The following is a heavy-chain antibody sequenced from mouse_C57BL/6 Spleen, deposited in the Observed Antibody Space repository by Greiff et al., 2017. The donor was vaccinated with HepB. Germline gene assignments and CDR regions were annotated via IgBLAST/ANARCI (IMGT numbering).Heavy chain of an antibody. V-gene: IGHV1-69*01. J-gene: IGHJ4*01. D-gene: IGHD1-1*01. CDR3: ARPVVAEDYAMDY. CDR2: IDPSDSYT. Sequence: QVQLQQPGAELVMPGASVKLSCKASGYTFTSYWMHWVKQRPGQGLEWIGEIDPSDSYTNYNQKFKGKSTLTVDKSSSTAYMQHSSLTSEDSAVYYCARPVVAEDYAMDYWGQGTSVTVSS. CDR1: GYTFTSYW.